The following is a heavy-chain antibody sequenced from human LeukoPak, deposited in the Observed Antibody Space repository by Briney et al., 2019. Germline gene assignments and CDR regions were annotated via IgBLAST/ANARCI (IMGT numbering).Heavy chain of an antibody. V-gene: IGHV3-23*01. CDR2: ISGSGGST. CDR3: AKASRYIVVVPAAHIDY. J-gene: IGHJ4*02. Sequence: GGSLRLSCAASGFTFSSYAMSWVHQAPGKGLEWVSAISGSGGSTYYADSVKGRFTISRDNSKNTLYLQMNSLRAEDTAVYYCAKASRYIVVVPAAHIDYWGQGTLVTVSS. D-gene: IGHD2-2*01. CDR1: GFTFSSYA.